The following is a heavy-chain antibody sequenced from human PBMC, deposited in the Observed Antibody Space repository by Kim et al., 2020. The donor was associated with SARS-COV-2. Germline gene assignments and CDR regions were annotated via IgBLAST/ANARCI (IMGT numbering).Heavy chain of an antibody. D-gene: IGHD5-18*01. J-gene: IGHJ3*02. V-gene: IGHV5-10-1*01. CDR3: ASQEVEPDNGRYGTAFDI. CDR1: GYSFTSYW. CDR2: IDPSDSYT. Sequence: GESLKISCKGSGYSFTSYWISWVRQMPGKGLEWMGRIDPSDSYTNYSPSFQGHVTISADKSISTAYLQWSSLKASDTAMYYCASQEVEPDNGRYGTAFDIWGQGTMVTVSS.